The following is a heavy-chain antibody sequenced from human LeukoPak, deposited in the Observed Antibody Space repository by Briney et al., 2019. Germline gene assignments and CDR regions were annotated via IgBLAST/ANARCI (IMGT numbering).Heavy chain of an antibody. V-gene: IGHV3-43*01. Sequence: PGGSLRLSCAASGFTFNDYTMHWVRQAPGKGLEWVSLITWDSVNTYYRDSVKGRFTTSRDNSKKSLYLQMNSLTTEDTALYYCAKDGYGGRTPWYFDLWGRGTLVTVSS. J-gene: IGHJ2*01. CDR3: AKDGYGGRTPWYFDL. D-gene: IGHD4-23*01. CDR2: ITWDSVNT. CDR1: GFTFNDYT.